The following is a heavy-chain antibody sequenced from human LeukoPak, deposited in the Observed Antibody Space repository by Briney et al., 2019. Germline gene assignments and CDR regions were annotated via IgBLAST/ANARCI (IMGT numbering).Heavy chain of an antibody. CDR3: VKVYPTVTTSSVLGS. CDR2: VSYDGNLQ. CDR1: AFTFSTYA. V-gene: IGHV3-30*04. D-gene: IGHD4-17*01. Sequence: GGSLRLSCAASAFTFSTYAIHWVRQAPGKGLEWVAAVSYDGNLQHYADAVKGRFTVSRDNSKNTVFLQINSLRTDDSAVYWCVKVYPTVTTSSVLGSWGQGTLVTVSS. J-gene: IGHJ4*02.